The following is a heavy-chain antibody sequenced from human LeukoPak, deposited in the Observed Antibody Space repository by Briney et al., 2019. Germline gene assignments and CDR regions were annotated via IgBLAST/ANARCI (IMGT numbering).Heavy chain of an antibody. J-gene: IGHJ5*02. CDR3: ARLREGGSYKGDWFDP. V-gene: IGHV1-2*02. D-gene: IGHD1-26*01. CDR1: GYTFTGYY. CDR2: SNPNSGGT. Sequence: ASVKVSCKASGYTFTGYYIHWVRQAPGQGLEWMGWSNPNSGGTNYAQKFQGRVTMTRDTSINTAYLDLSSLRSDDTAVYYCARLREGGSYKGDWFDPWGQGTLVTVSS.